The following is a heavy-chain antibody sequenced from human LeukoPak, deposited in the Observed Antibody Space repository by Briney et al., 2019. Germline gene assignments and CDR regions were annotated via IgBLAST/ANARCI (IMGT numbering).Heavy chain of an antibody. J-gene: IGHJ4*02. CDR1: GGSISSSSYS. Sequence: KPSETLSLTCSVSGGSISSSSYSWGWIRQPPGRGLEWIGSIYYGATTYYKSSLKSRITISVDTSKNQFSLKLSSVTAADTAVYYCARQSEATSGYYYFDYRGQGTLVTVSS. D-gene: IGHD3-22*01. CDR3: ARQSEATSGYYYFDY. CDR2: IYYGATT. V-gene: IGHV4-39*01.